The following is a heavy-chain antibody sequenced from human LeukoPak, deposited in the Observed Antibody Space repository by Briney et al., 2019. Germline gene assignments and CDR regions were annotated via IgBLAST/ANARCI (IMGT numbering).Heavy chain of an antibody. Sequence: GASVKVSCKASGYTFTGYDKNCVRQAPGQGLEWMGWINTNTGNPTYAQGFTGRFVFSLDTSVSTAYLQISSLKAEDTAVYYCAREIGTYYDFWSGYYNTRTFDYWGQGTLVTVSS. CDR1: GYTFTGYD. CDR2: INTNTGNP. D-gene: IGHD3-3*01. CDR3: AREIGTYYDFWSGYYNTRTFDY. J-gene: IGHJ4*02. V-gene: IGHV7-4-1*02.